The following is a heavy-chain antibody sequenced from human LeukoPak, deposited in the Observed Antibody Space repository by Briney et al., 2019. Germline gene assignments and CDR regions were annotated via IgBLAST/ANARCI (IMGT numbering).Heavy chain of an antibody. CDR2: IDWDDDK. D-gene: IGHD6-19*01. Sequence: SGPTLVNPTQTLTLTCTFSGFSLRTRGMCVSWIRQPPGKALEWLARIDWDDDKYYSTSLMPRLTISKDTSKNQVVLTMTNMDPVDTATYFCARGRIAVAGNRYPKFDYWGQGTLVTVSS. J-gene: IGHJ4*02. V-gene: IGHV2-70*11. CDR3: ARGRIAVAGNRYPKFDY. CDR1: GFSLRTRGMC.